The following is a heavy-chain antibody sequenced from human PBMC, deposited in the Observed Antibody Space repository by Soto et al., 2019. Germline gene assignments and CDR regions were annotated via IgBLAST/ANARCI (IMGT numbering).Heavy chain of an antibody. CDR1: GYTFTSYG. Sequence: QVQLVQSGAEVKKPGASVKVSCKASGYTFTSYGISWVRPAPGQGLEWMGWISAYHGNTNYAQKLQRRVTMTTDTSTSTSYRELRSLRSDDTAVYYCARDITMVRGVRFYYYGMDVWGQGTTVTVSS. J-gene: IGHJ6*02. D-gene: IGHD3-10*01. CDR2: ISAYHGNT. CDR3: ARDITMVRGVRFYYYGMDV. V-gene: IGHV1-18*01.